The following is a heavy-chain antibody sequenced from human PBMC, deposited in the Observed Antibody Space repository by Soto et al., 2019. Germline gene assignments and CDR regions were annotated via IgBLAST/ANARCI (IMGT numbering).Heavy chain of an antibody. D-gene: IGHD1-26*01. CDR1: GFTFSSYG. CDR3: ARSPYSVSYLAYFDY. V-gene: IGHV3-30*03. Sequence: QVQLVESGGGVVQPGRSLRLSCAASGFTFSSYGMHWVRQAPGKELEWVAVISYDGSNKYYADSVKGRFTISRDNSKNTLYLQMNSLRAEDSAVYYCARSPYSVSYLAYFDYWGQGTLVTVSS. J-gene: IGHJ4*02. CDR2: ISYDGSNK.